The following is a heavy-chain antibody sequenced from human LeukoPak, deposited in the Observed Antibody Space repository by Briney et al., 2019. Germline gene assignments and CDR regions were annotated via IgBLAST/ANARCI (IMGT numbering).Heavy chain of an antibody. CDR1: GFTFSDHY. CDR2: IYHSGST. CDR3: ARERGYSGYDYCFDY. J-gene: IGHJ4*02. V-gene: IGHV4-30-2*01. Sequence: LRLSCAASGFTFSDHYMDWIRQPPGKGLEWIGYIYHSGSTYYNPSLKSRVTISVDRSKNQFSLKLSSVTAADTAVYYCARERGYSGYDYCFDYWGQGTLVTVSS. D-gene: IGHD5-12*01.